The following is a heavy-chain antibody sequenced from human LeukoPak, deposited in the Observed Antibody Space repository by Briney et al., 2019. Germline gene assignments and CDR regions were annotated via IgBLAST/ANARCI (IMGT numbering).Heavy chain of an antibody. CDR3: ARLGVAVAAAGTGDY. CDR1: GYTFTSYA. D-gene: IGHD6-13*01. Sequence: ASVKVSCKASGYTFTSYAMHWVRQAPGQRLEWMGWSNAGNGNTKYSQEFQGRVTITRDTFTSTVYMELSSLRSEDTAVYYCARLGVAVAAAGTGDYWGQGTLVTVSS. J-gene: IGHJ4*02. CDR2: SNAGNGNT. V-gene: IGHV1-3*02.